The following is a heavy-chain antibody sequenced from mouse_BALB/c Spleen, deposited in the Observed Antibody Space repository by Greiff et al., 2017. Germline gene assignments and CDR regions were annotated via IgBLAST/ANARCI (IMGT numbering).Heavy chain of an antibody. Sequence: EVMLVESGGGLVKPGGSLKLSCAASGFTFSSYAMSWVRQTPEKRLEWVASISSGGSTYYPDSVKGRFTISRDNARNILYLQMSSLRSEDTAMYYCARAYYDYDVYFDYWGQGTTLTVSS. V-gene: IGHV5-6-5*01. D-gene: IGHD2-4*01. CDR2: ISSGGST. CDR3: ARAYYDYDVYFDY. J-gene: IGHJ2*01. CDR1: GFTFSSYA.